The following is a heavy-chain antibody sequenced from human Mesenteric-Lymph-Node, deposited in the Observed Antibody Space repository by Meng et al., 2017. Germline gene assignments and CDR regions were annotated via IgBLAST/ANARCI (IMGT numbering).Heavy chain of an antibody. Sequence: SQTLSLTCAVSGYSISSGYYWGWIRQPPGKGLEWIGSIYHSWSTYYNPSLKSRVTISVDTSKNQFSLKLSSVTAADTAVYYCAITLWGGYYDSSGYYKITLNDAFDIWGQGTMVTVSS. D-gene: IGHD3-22*01. V-gene: IGHV4-38-2*01. CDR1: GYSISSGYY. J-gene: IGHJ3*02. CDR2: IYHSWST. CDR3: AITLWGGYYDSSGYYKITLNDAFDI.